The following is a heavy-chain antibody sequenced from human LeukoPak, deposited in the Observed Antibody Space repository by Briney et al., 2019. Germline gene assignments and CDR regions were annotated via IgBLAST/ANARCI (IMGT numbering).Heavy chain of an antibody. CDR3: ARPKGRGCNGGTCYTDWFDP. J-gene: IGHJ5*02. D-gene: IGHD2-15*01. CDR2: IHYSGNS. Sequence: SETLSLTCTVSGASISSGDYYWSRIRQPPGKGLEWIGYIHYSGNSYYNPSLKSRVTISIDTSKNQFSLKLSSVTAADTAVYYCARPKGRGCNGGTCYTDWFDPWGQGTLATVSS. CDR1: GASISSGDYY. V-gene: IGHV4-30-4*01.